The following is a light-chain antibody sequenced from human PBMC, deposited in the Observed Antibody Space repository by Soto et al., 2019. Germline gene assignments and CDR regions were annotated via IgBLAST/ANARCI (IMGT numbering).Light chain of an antibody. J-gene: IGLJ1*01. Sequence: QSALTQPPSASGSPGQSVTISCTGTSSDVGGYNYVSWYQHHPGKAPNLMIFEVNKRPSGVPDRLSGSKFGNTASLTVSGLQAEDEADYYCNSYTGWIYVFGTGTKLTVL. CDR3: NSYTGWIYV. CDR1: SSDVGGYNY. CDR2: EVN. V-gene: IGLV2-8*01.